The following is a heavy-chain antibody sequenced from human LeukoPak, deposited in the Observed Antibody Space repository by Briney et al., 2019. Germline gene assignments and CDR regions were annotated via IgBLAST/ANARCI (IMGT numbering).Heavy chain of an antibody. V-gene: IGHV4-30-4*01. D-gene: IGHD2/OR15-2a*01. CDR2: IYYSGST. CDR1: GGSISSGDYY. Sequence: SETLSLTCTVSGGSISSGDYYWSWIRQPPGKGLEWIGYIYYSGSTYYNPSLKSRVTISVDTSKNQFSLKLSSVTAADTAVYYCARGRGFLRAYYFDYWGQGTLVTVSS. J-gene: IGHJ4*02. CDR3: ARGRGFLRAYYFDY.